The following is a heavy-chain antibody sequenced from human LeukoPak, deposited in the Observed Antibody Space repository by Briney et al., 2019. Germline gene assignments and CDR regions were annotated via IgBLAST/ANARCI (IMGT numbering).Heavy chain of an antibody. V-gene: IGHV4-4*07. Sequence: TSETLSLTCTVSGGSIGSYYWSWIRQPAGKGLEWIGHIYSSGSTLYNPSLKSRVTMSVDTSQNQFSLKLSSVTAADTAVYFCARGPDSGATYFDYWGQGTLVTVSS. D-gene: IGHD1-26*01. J-gene: IGHJ4*02. CDR2: IYSSGST. CDR3: ARGPDSGATYFDY. CDR1: GGSIGSYY.